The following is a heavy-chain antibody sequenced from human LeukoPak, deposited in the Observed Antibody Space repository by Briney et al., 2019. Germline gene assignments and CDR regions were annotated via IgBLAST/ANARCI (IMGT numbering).Heavy chain of an antibody. CDR3: ATFYSSGWPEFDY. CDR2: ISSSSTYI. J-gene: IGHJ4*02. D-gene: IGHD6-19*01. CDR1: GFTFSSYS. Sequence: GGSLRLSCAASGFTFSSYSMNWVRQAPGKGLEWVSSISSSSTYIYYADSLKGRFTISRDNAKNSLYLQMNSLRTEDTAVYYCATFYSSGWPEFDYWGQGTLVTVSS. V-gene: IGHV3-21*01.